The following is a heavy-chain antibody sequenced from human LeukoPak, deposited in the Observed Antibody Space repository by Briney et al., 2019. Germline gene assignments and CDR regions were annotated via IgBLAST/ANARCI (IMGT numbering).Heavy chain of an antibody. CDR2: ISGSGGST. Sequence: GGSLRLSCAASGFTFSSYAMNWVRQAPGKGLEWVSAISGSGGSTYYAGSVKGRFTISRDNSKNTLYLQMNSLRAEDTAVYYCAKGFYHVGATTVYDYWGQGTLVTVSS. J-gene: IGHJ4*02. D-gene: IGHD1-26*01. CDR3: AKGFYHVGATTVYDY. CDR1: GFTFSSYA. V-gene: IGHV3-23*01.